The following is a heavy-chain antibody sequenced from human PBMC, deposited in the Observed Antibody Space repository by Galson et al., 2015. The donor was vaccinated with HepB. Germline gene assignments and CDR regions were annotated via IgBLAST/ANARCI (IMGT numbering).Heavy chain of an antibody. CDR1: GFTFSSYS. J-gene: IGHJ4*02. CDR3: ATGIAAAGTPSDY. Sequence: SLRLSCAASGFTFSSYSMNWVRQAPGKGLEWVSSISSSSSYIYYADSVKGRFTISRDNAKNSLYLQMNSLRAEDTAVYYCATGIAAAGTPSDYWGQGTLVTVSS. V-gene: IGHV3-21*01. CDR2: ISSSSSYI. D-gene: IGHD6-13*01.